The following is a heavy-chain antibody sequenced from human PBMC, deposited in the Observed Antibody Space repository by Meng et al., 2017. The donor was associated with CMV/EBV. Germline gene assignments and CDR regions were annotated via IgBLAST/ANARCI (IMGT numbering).Heavy chain of an antibody. D-gene: IGHD2-21*02. V-gene: IGHV3-21*01. J-gene: IGHJ4*02. CDR1: GFTFSSYS. Sequence: LSLTCAASGFTFSSYSMNWVRQAPGKGLEWVSSISSSSSYIYYADSVKGRFTISRDNAKNSLYLQMNSLRAEDTAVYYCARALLIPKGDDDYWGQGTLVTVSS. CDR2: ISSSSSYI. CDR3: ARALLIPKGDDDY.